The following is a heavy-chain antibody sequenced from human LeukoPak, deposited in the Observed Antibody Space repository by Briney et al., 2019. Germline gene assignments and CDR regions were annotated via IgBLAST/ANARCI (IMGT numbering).Heavy chain of an antibody. CDR3: ATYYDSSGYYYHRAFDI. Sequence: SVKVSCKASGGTFSSYAISWVRQAPGQGVEWMGGIIPIFGTANYAQKFKGRVTITTDKSRSTAYMELSSLRSEDTAVYYCATYYDSSGYYYHRAFDIWGQGTMVTVSS. J-gene: IGHJ3*02. CDR2: IIPIFGTA. CDR1: GGTFSSYA. V-gene: IGHV1-69*05. D-gene: IGHD3-22*01.